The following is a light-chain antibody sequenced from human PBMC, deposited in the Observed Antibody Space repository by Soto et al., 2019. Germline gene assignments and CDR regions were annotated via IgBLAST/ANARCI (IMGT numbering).Light chain of an antibody. J-gene: IGKJ2*01. V-gene: IGKV3-11*01. Sequence: EIVLTQSPDTLSLSPGERATISCRASQTVSAYLAWYQQKPGLAPRLLMYDTSNRATGIPARFSGSGYGTHFTLTISSLEPEDFAVYYCQQRSIWPPDFGQGTKLEMK. CDR3: QQRSIWPPD. CDR2: DTS. CDR1: QTVSAY.